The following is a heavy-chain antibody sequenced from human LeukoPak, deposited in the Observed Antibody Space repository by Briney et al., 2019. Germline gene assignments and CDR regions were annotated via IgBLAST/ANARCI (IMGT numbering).Heavy chain of an antibody. CDR1: GGSFSGYY. CDR2: INHSGST. J-gene: IGHJ3*02. Sequence: SETLSLTCAVYGGSFSGYYWSWIRQPPGKGLEWIGEINHSGSTNYNPSLKSRVTISLDTTKNQFSLKLSFVTAADTAVYYCARDYGSGSSDXAFDIWGQGTMVTVSS. D-gene: IGHD3-10*01. CDR3: ARDYGSGSSDXAFDI. V-gene: IGHV4-34*01.